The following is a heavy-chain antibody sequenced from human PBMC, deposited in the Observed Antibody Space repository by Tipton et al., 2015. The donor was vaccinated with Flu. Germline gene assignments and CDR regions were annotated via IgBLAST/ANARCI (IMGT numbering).Heavy chain of an antibody. J-gene: IGHJ6*03. CDR3: ARETYYYYYMDV. Sequence: TLSLTCTVSGGSISSYYWSWIRQPAGKGLEWIGRIYTSGSTYYNPSPKSRVTISVDTSKNQFSLKLSSVTAADTAVYYCARETYYYYYMDVWGKGTTVTVSS. CDR1: GGSISSYY. V-gene: IGHV4-4*07. CDR2: IYTSGST.